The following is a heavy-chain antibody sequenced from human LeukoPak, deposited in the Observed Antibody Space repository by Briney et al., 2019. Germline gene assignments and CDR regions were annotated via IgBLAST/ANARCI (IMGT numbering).Heavy chain of an antibody. CDR2: ISGSGGST. J-gene: IGHJ6*02. Sequence: PGGSLRLSCAASGFTFSSYAMSWVRQAPGKGLEWVSAISGSGGSTYYADSVKGRFTISRDNSKNTLYLQMNSLRAEDTAVYYCAKVGLRTMIVVVPPAGTDVWGQGTTVTVSS. V-gene: IGHV3-23*01. CDR1: GFTFSSYA. D-gene: IGHD3-22*01. CDR3: AKVGLRTMIVVVPPAGTDV.